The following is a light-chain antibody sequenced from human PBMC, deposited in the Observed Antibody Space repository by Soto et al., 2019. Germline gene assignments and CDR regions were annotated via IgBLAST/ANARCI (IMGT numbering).Light chain of an antibody. Sequence: DIQMTQSPSTLSASVGDRVTITCRASQSINSRLAWYQQKPGKAPNLLIYKASTLESGVPSRFSGSGSGTEFTLTISSLQPDDFATYYCQQYGSYSYTFGQGTKVDI. V-gene: IGKV1-5*03. CDR1: QSINSR. J-gene: IGKJ2*01. CDR2: KAS. CDR3: QQYGSYSYT.